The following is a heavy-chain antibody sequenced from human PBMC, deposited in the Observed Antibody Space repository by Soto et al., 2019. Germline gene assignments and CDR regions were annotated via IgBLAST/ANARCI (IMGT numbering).Heavy chain of an antibody. Sequence: GGSLRLSCAASGFTFSSYAMSWVRQAPGKGLEWVSAISGSGGSTYYADSVKGRFTISRDNSKNTLYLQMNSLRAEDTAVYYCAKEGSSGWRGFDAFDIWGQGTMVTVS. CDR3: AKEGSSGWRGFDAFDI. D-gene: IGHD6-19*01. CDR1: GFTFSSYA. V-gene: IGHV3-23*01. CDR2: ISGSGGST. J-gene: IGHJ3*02.